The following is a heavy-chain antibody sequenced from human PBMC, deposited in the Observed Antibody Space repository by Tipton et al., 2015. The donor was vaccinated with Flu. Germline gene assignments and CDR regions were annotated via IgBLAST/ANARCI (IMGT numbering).Heavy chain of an antibody. Sequence: TLSLTCTVSGASISSYYWGWIRQPPGKGLEWIGSIYHSGSTYYNPSLKSRVTISVDTSKNQFSLKLSSVTAADTAVYYCARHLGQSGYYFDYWGQGTLVTVSS. CDR3: ARHLGQSGYYFDY. D-gene: IGHD1-26*01. J-gene: IGHJ4*02. CDR2: IYHSGST. V-gene: IGHV4-38-2*02. CDR1: GASISSYY.